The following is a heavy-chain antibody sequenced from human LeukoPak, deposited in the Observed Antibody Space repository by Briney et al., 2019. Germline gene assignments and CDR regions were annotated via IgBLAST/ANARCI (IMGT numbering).Heavy chain of an antibody. CDR1: GGSFSGYY. CDR2: INHSGST. D-gene: IGHD6-13*01. Sequence: SETLSLTCAVYGGSFSGYYWSWIRQPPGKGLEWIGEINHSGSTNYNPSLKSRVTISVDTSKNQFSLKLSSVTAADTAVYYCARAGGAAAGRFYYYYYYYMDVWGKGTTVTVS. V-gene: IGHV4-34*01. CDR3: ARAGGAAAGRFYYYYYYYMDV. J-gene: IGHJ6*03.